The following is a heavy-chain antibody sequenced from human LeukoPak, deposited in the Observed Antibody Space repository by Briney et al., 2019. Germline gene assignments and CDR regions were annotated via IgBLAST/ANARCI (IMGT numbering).Heavy chain of an antibody. Sequence: PSETLSLTCTVSGGSISSSSYYWGWTRQPPGKGLEWIGSIYYSGSTYYNPSLKGRVTMSVDTSKNQFSLKLSSVTAADTAVYYCARPGQLGRYYFDYWGQGTLVTVSS. CDR2: IYYSGST. CDR1: GGSISSSSYY. D-gene: IGHD6-13*01. CDR3: ARPGQLGRYYFDY. V-gene: IGHV4-39*01. J-gene: IGHJ4*02.